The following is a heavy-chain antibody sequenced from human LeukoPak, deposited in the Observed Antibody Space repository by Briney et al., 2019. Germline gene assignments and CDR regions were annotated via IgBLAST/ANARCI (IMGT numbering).Heavy chain of an antibody. D-gene: IGHD2-2*01. J-gene: IGHJ5*02. CDR1: GGPISSGDYY. CDR2: IYYSGST. V-gene: IGHV4-30-4*01. CDR3: ARGGGGYCSSTSCHAAWFDP. Sequence: SSETLSLTCTVSGGPISSGDYYWSWIRQPPGKGLEWIGYIYYSGSTYYNPSLKSRVTISVDTSKNQYSLKLSSVTAADTAVYYCARGGGGYCSSTSCHAAWFDPWGQGTLVTVSS.